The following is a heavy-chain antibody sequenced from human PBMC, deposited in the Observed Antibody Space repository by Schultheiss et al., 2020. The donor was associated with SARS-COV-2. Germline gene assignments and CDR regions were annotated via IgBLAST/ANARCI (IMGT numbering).Heavy chain of an antibody. CDR2: ISGSGGST. D-gene: IGHD3-10*01. CDR3: AKKHGSGSPYFDY. Sequence: GGSLRLSCAASGFTVSRKYMSWVRQTPGKGLEWVSAISGSGGSTYYTDSVKGRFTISRDNSRNILYLQMNSLRAEDTAIYYCAKKHGSGSPYFDYWGQGTLVTVSS. CDR1: GFTVSRKY. V-gene: IGHV3-23*01. J-gene: IGHJ4*02.